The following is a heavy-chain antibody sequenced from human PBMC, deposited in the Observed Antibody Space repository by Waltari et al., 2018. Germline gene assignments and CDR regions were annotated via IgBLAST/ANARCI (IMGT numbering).Heavy chain of an antibody. V-gene: IGHV3-23*01. Sequence: EVQLLESGGGLVQPGGSLRLSWADSGLPFSCSSMSWVRQAPGKGLEWVSSITNSGHTYYADSVKGRFTISRDNAKNTLYLQMNSLRAEDTAVYFCAKGGWGSVCDYWGQGTLVTVFS. J-gene: IGHJ4*02. CDR2: ITNSGHT. CDR3: AKGGWGSVCDY. CDR1: GLPFSCSS. D-gene: IGHD3-16*01.